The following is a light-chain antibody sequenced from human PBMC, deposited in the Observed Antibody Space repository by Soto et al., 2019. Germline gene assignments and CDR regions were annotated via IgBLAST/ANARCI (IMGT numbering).Light chain of an antibody. Sequence: QSALTQPRSVSGSPGQSVTISCTGTSSDVVSWYQQHPGKAPKLIIYYVSQRPSGVPDRFSGSKSGNTASLTISGLQVEDEADYYCCSSAGGFTWVFGGGTKLTVL. CDR3: CSSAGGFTWV. J-gene: IGLJ3*02. CDR2: YVS. CDR1: SSDV. V-gene: IGLV2-11*01.